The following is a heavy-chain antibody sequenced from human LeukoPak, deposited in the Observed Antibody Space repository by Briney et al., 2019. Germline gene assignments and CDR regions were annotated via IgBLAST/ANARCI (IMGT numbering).Heavy chain of an antibody. V-gene: IGHV4-59*01. Sequence: SETLSLTCTVAGGPISSYYWSWIRQPPGKGLDWIGYISYSGSTNYDPSLKSRVTISVDTSKNQFSLKLSSVTAADTAVYYCARERTSGYSYYFDYWGQGTLVTVSS. J-gene: IGHJ4*02. CDR2: ISYSGST. CDR1: GGPISSYY. D-gene: IGHD3-22*01. CDR3: ARERTSGYSYYFDY.